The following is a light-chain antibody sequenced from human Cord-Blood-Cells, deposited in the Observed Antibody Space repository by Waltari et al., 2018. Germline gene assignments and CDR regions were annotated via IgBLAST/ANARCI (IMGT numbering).Light chain of an antibody. V-gene: IGLV2-14*01. J-gene: IGLJ2*01. CDR3: SSYTSSSTPHVV. Sequence: QSALTQPASVYGSPGQSLTISCPGTSRDVGGHNSVSRSQQHPGKAPKLMIYEVSNRPSGVSNRFSGSKSGNTASLTISGLQAEDEADYYCSSYTSSSTPHVVFGGGTKLTVL. CDR2: EVS. CDR1: SRDVGGHNS.